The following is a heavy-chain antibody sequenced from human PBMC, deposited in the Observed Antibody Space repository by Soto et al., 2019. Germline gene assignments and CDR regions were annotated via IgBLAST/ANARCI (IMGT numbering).Heavy chain of an antibody. J-gene: IGHJ3*02. CDR2: IYSGGST. CDR3: AKVGYEGDAFDI. CDR1: GFTFSSYG. D-gene: IGHD5-18*01. Sequence: QVQLVESGGGVVQPGRSLRLSCAASGFTFSSYGMHWVRQAPGKGLEWVAVIYSGGSTYYADSVKGRFTISRDNSKNALYLQMNSLGAEDTAVYYCAKVGYEGDAFDIWGQGTMVTVSS. V-gene: IGHV3-NL1*01.